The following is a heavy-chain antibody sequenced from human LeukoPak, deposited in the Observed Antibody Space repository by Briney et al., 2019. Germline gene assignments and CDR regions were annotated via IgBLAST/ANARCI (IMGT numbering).Heavy chain of an antibody. CDR1: GGSFSGYY. CDR3: ARVDYSHDAFDI. J-gene: IGHJ3*02. CDR2: INHSGST. V-gene: IGHV4-34*01. D-gene: IGHD4-11*01. Sequence: SETLSLTCAVYGGSFSGYYWSWIRQPPGKGLEWIGEINHSGSTNYNPSLKSRVTISVDTSKNQFSLKLSSVTAADTAVYYCARVDYSHDAFDIWGQGTMVTVSS.